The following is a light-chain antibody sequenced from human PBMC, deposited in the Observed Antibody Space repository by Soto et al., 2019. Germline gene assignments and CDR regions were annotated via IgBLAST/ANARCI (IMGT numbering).Light chain of an antibody. V-gene: IGKV3-15*01. CDR2: GAS. J-gene: IGKJ1*01. CDR3: QQYQIWPRA. CDR1: QSVNSN. Sequence: EIVMTQSPATLSVSPGERATLSCRASQSVNSNIVWYQQKPGQAPRVLIYGASTRATGIPARFSGSGSGTEFTLSISSLQSEDFAVYYCQQYQIWPRAFGRGTKVDIK.